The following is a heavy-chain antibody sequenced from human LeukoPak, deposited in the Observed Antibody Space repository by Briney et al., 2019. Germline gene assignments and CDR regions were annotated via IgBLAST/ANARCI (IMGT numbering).Heavy chain of an antibody. D-gene: IGHD2-21*02. V-gene: IGHV4-59*01. CDR2: IYYSGNT. CDR3: ARGAGYCGGDCYLNWLDP. Sequence: SETLSLTCTVSGGSIRSYYWSWIRQPPGKGLEWIGYIYYSGNTNYNPSLKSRVTISVDTSKNQFSLKLSSVTAADTAVYYCARGAGYCGGDCYLNWLDPWGQGTLVTVSS. J-gene: IGHJ5*02. CDR1: GGSIRSYY.